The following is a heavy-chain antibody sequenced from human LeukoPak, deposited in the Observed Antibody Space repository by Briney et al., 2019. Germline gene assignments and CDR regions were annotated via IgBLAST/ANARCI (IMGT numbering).Heavy chain of an antibody. D-gene: IGHD4-4*01. Sequence: PSETLSLTCTVSGGSISNGDYYWSWIRQPPGKGLEWIGYIYYSGSTYYNPSLKSRVTISVDTSKNQFSLKLSSVTAADTAVYYCARGGTVTTLFDYWGQGTLVTVSS. J-gene: IGHJ4*02. CDR1: GGSISNGDYY. CDR3: ARGGTVTTLFDY. CDR2: IYYSGST. V-gene: IGHV4-30-4*01.